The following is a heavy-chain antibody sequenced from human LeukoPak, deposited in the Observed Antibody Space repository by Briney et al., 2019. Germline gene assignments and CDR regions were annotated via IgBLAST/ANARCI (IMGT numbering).Heavy chain of an antibody. Sequence: GGSLRLSCAASGFTFSRCDMHWVRQAPGKGLEWVAFVLYDGSLKYYADSVRGRVTISRDNSKNTLYLQMNSLKTEDTAVYYCTTALLESGSYYGPDYWGQGTLVTVSS. J-gene: IGHJ4*02. CDR3: TTALLESGSYYGPDY. V-gene: IGHV3-30*02. CDR2: VLYDGSLK. CDR1: GFTFSRCD. D-gene: IGHD1-26*01.